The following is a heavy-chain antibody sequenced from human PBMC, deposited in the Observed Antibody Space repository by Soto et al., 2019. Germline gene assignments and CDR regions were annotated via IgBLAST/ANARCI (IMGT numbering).Heavy chain of an antibody. CDR2: IYYSGIT. D-gene: IGHD3-10*01. CDR3: ARHYYYGSGSYLDY. J-gene: IGHJ4*02. CDR1: GGSISSSSYY. V-gene: IGHV4-39*01. Sequence: SETLSLTCTVSGGSISSSSYYWGWIRQPPGKGLEWIGTIYYSGITYYNPSLKSRVTISVNTSKNQISLKLSSVTAADTAVYYCARHYYYGSGSYLDYWGQGALVTVSS.